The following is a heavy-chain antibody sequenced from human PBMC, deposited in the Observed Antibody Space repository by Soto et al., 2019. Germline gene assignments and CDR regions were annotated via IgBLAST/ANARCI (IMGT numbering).Heavy chain of an antibody. CDR1: GLTFRNDW. Sequence: PGGSLRLSCAGSGLTFRNDWLSWVRQAPGKGLEWVANINQDGSERYYVDSVRGRFTISRDNVENSLYLQLNSLRPEDTAIYYCAVYGYGVSAAAYWGQGTLVTVSS. J-gene: IGHJ4*02. CDR2: INQDGSER. D-gene: IGHD4-17*01. CDR3: AVYGYGVSAAAY. V-gene: IGHV3-7*03.